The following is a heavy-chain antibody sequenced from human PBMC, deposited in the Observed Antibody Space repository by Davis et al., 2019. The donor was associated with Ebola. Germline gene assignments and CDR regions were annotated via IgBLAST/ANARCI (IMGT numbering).Heavy chain of an antibody. CDR3: ARMMVRGYGFTSGLFYAMDV. Sequence: SVKVSCKASGGTFSSYTISWVRQAPGQGLEWMGRIIPILGIANYAQKFQGRVTITADKSTCTAYMELRSLGSDDTAVYYCARMMVRGYGFTSGLFYAMDVWGQGTTVTVSS. CDR2: IIPILGIA. J-gene: IGHJ6*02. CDR1: GGTFSSYT. D-gene: IGHD5-18*01. V-gene: IGHV1-69*02.